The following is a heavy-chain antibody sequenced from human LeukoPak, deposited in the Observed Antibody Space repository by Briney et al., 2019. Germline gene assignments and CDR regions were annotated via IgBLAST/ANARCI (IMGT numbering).Heavy chain of an antibody. CDR2: INPNSGGT. Sequence: ASVTVSCKASGYTFTGYYMHWVRQAPGQGLEWMGWINPNSGGTNYAQKFQGRVTMTRDTSISTAYMELSRLRSDDTAVYYCARYNWNYSGFDYWGQGTLVTVSS. CDR1: GYTFTGYY. J-gene: IGHJ4*02. D-gene: IGHD1-1*01. V-gene: IGHV1-2*02. CDR3: ARYNWNYSGFDY.